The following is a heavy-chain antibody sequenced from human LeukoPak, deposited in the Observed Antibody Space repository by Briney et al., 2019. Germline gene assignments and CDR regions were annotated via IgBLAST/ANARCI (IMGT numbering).Heavy chain of an antibody. D-gene: IGHD3-10*01. Sequence: ASVKVSCKASGHSFTSYYMHWVRQAPGQGLEWMGWINPNSGVTNYGQKFQGRVTMTRDTSITTAYMELNSLRSDDTAVYYCFRQRNSGGYYSNYWGQGTLVTVSS. CDR2: INPNSGVT. CDR1: GHSFTSYY. CDR3: FRQRNSGGYYSNY. J-gene: IGHJ4*02. V-gene: IGHV1-2*02.